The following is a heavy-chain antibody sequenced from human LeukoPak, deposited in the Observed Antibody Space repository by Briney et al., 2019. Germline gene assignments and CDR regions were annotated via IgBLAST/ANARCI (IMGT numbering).Heavy chain of an antibody. CDR3: VWSSGWYHGYFQH. Sequence: SETLSLTCTVSGGSISSGSYYWSWIRQPAGKGLEWIGRIYTSGSTNYNPSLKSRVTISVDTSKNQFSLKLSSVTAADTAVYYCVWSSGWYHGYFQHWGQGTLVTVSS. J-gene: IGHJ1*01. D-gene: IGHD6-19*01. CDR1: GGSISSGSYY. CDR2: IYTSGST. V-gene: IGHV4-61*02.